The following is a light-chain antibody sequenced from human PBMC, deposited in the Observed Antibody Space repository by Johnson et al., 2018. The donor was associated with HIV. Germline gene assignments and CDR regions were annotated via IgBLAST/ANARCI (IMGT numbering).Light chain of an antibody. J-gene: IGLJ1*01. Sequence: QSALTQPPSVSAAPGQKVTISCSGSSSNIGNNYVSWSQQVPGAAPKLLIYDNNNRRSAIPDRFSGSKSGTTATLGITGLQTGNEADYYCGTWDSSLGTAFFGTGTKVTVL. CDR2: DNN. CDR1: SSNIGNNY. V-gene: IGLV1-51*01. CDR3: GTWDSSLGTAF.